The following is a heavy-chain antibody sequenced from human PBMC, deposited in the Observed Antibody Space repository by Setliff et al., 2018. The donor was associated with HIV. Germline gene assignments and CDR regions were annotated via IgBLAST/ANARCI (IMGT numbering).Heavy chain of an antibody. CDR3: ARHSPSDS. Sequence: PSETLSLTCTVSGGSISSYYWSWIRQPPGKGLEWIGYIYTSGSTNYNPSLKSRVTISADASKNQFSLKLKSVTAADTAVYFCARHSPSDSWGQGTLVTVSS. CDR2: IYTSGST. CDR1: GGSISSYY. V-gene: IGHV4-4*09. J-gene: IGHJ5*01.